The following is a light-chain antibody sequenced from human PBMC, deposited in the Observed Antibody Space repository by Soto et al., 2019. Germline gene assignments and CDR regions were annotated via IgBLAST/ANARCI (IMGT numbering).Light chain of an antibody. J-gene: IGKJ1*01. Sequence: EIVLTQSPATLSLSPGERATLSCRASQSVSSYLAWYQQKPGQAPRLLIYYASNRATGIPARFSGSGSGTDFTLTISSLEPEDFAVYYCQQRSNGTPTCGQGTKVEI. CDR3: QQRSNGTPT. CDR2: YAS. V-gene: IGKV3-11*01. CDR1: QSVSSY.